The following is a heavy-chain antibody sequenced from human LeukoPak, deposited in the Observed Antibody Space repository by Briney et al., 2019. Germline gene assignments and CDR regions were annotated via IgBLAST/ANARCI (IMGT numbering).Heavy chain of an antibody. J-gene: IGHJ4*02. CDR2: ISGSGGST. CDR1: GFTFSGYA. V-gene: IGHV3-23*01. Sequence: GSLRLSCAASGFTFSGYAMSWVRQAPGKGLEWVSAISGSGGSTYYADSVKGRFTISRDNSKNTLYLQMNSLRAEDTAVYYCAKDPVGGYYDSSGYYFDYWGQGTLVTVSS. D-gene: IGHD3-22*01. CDR3: AKDPVGGYYDSSGYYFDY.